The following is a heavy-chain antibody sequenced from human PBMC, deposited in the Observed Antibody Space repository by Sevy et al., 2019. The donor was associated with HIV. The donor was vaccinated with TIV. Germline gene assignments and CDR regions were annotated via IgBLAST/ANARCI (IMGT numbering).Heavy chain of an antibody. D-gene: IGHD2-2*01. Sequence: GGSLRLSCAASGFTFSSYAMHLVRQAPGKGLEWVAVISYDGSNKYYADSVKGRFTISRDNSKNTLYLQMNSLRAEDTAVYYCARDVGVKDIVVVPAATPPDYWGQGTLVTVSS. CDR2: ISYDGSNK. CDR1: GFTFSSYA. V-gene: IGHV3-30*04. CDR3: ARDVGVKDIVVVPAATPPDY. J-gene: IGHJ4*02.